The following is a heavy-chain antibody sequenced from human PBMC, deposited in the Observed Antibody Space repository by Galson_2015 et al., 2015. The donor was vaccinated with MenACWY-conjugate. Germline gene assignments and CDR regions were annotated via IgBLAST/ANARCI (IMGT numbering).Heavy chain of an antibody. J-gene: IGHJ4*02. D-gene: IGHD3-10*01. CDR2: IRSKAYGGTT. CDR3: TRDTRTLWFGELSAY. Sequence: SLRLSCAASGFTFGDYAMSWFRQAPGKGLEWVGFIRSKAYGGTTEYAASVKGRFTISRDDSKSIAYLQMNSLKTEDTAVYYCTRDTRTLWFGELSAYWGQGTLVTVSS. V-gene: IGHV3-49*03. CDR1: GFTFGDYA.